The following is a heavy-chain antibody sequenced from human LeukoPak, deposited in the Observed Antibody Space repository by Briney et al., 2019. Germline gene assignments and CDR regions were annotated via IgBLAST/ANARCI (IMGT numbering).Heavy chain of an antibody. CDR2: INWNGGST. CDR1: GFTFDDYG. J-gene: IGHJ4*02. D-gene: IGHD2-2*01. CDR3: ATEGARGYCSSTSCYPDY. V-gene: IGHV3-20*04. Sequence: GGSLRLSCAASGFTFDDYGMSWVRQAPGKGLEWVSGINWNGGSTGYADSVKGRFTISRDNAKNSLYLQMNSLRAEDTALYYCATEGARGYCSSTSCYPDYWGQGTLVTVSS.